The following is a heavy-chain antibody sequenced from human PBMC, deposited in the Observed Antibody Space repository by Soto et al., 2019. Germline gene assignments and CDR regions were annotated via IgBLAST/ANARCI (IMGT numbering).Heavy chain of an antibody. D-gene: IGHD3-3*02. CDR1: GGTFSTSA. CDR3: ARDKARQQLGGNYYYSLDV. CDR2: IMPVFATP. V-gene: IGHV1-69*12. J-gene: IGHJ6*02. Sequence: QVQLMQSGAAVKKPGSSVKVSCKASGGTFSTSAISWVRQAPGEGLEWVGGIMPVFATPDYAQKFQGRVTISADESTTTAYLELTSLTTGDTAVYYCARDKARQQLGGNYYYSLDVWGQGTAITVSS.